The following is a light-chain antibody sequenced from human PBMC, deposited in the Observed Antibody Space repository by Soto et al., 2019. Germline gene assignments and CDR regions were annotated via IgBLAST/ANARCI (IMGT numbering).Light chain of an antibody. CDR2: DAS. Sequence: DIHMTHSPSSLSSSVVDRVTITCHASQDIINYLNCYQHIPGRAPKLLIFDASNLETGVPSRFSGSGSGTEFTFTISSLQPEDIATYYCQQYDNLSLTFGGGTKVDIK. J-gene: IGKJ4*01. V-gene: IGKV1-33*01. CDR1: QDIINY. CDR3: QQYDNLSLT.